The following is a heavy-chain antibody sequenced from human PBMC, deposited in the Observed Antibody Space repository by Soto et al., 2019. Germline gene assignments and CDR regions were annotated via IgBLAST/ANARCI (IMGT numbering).Heavy chain of an antibody. CDR2: ISAYNGNK. D-gene: IGHD3-22*01. Sequence: QVQLVQSGAEVKKPGASVKVSCKASGYTFTSYGISWVRQAPGQGLEWMGWISAYNGNKNYAQKAQGRVTMTTDTTTITAYMELKSLRSDDTAVYYCARGWLVKHPTDYWGQGTLVTVFS. CDR3: ARGWLVKHPTDY. J-gene: IGHJ4*02. CDR1: GYTFTSYG. V-gene: IGHV1-18*01.